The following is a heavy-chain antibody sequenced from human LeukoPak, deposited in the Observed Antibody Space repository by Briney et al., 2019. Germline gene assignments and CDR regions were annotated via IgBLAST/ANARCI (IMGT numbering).Heavy chain of an antibody. CDR2: ISGSGGSA. D-gene: IGHD6-19*01. V-gene: IGHV3-23*01. J-gene: IGHJ5*02. CDR1: GFTFSSHA. CDR3: ARAVALSRREWFDP. Sequence: GGSLRLSRAASGFTFSSHAMSWVRQAPGKGLEWVSAISGSGGSAYYADSVKGRFTISRDNAKNSLYLQMNSLRAEDTAVYYCARAVALSRREWFDPWGQGTLVTVSS.